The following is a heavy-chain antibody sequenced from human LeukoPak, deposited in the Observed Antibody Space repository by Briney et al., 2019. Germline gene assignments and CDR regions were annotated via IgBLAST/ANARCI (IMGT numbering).Heavy chain of an antibody. CDR2: INPSGGST. J-gene: IGHJ4*02. Sequence: ASVKVSCKASGYTFTSYYMHWVRQAPGQGLEWMGIINPSGGSTSYAQKFQGRVTMTRDTSTSTVYMELSSLRSEDTAVYYCARVRGYCSGGSCRRGFDYWGQGTLVTVSS. D-gene: IGHD2-15*01. CDR3: ARVRGYCSGGSCRRGFDY. V-gene: IGHV1-46*01. CDR1: GYTFTSYY.